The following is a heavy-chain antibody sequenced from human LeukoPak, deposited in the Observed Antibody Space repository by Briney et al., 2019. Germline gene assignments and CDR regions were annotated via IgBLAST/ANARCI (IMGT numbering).Heavy chain of an antibody. CDR1: GFTFSTYG. CDR3: ARWRGSYCDY. D-gene: IGHD3-16*01. V-gene: IGHV3-30*19. Sequence: GGSLKLSCTASGFTFSTYGMHWVRQAQGKGLEWVALTWYDGSNKNYADSVKGRFTISRDNSKNTLYLQMSSLRAEDTAVYYCARWRGSYCDYWGQGTLVTVAS. J-gene: IGHJ4*02. CDR2: TWYDGSNK.